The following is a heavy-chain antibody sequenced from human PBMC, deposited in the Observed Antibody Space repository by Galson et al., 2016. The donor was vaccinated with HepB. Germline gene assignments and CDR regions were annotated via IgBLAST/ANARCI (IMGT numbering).Heavy chain of an antibody. CDR2: IWYDGSLK. J-gene: IGHJ4*02. D-gene: IGHD1-14*01. Sequence: SLRLSCAASGFIFSSYAMHWVRQAPGKGLEWVAVIWYDGSLKYYADSVKGRFTISRDNSKNKLYLQMNSLRAEDTAVYYCARDYRSIPPAYYFDYWGQGTRHTVSS. CDR3: ARDYRSIPPAYYFDY. CDR1: GFIFSSYA. V-gene: IGHV3-33*01.